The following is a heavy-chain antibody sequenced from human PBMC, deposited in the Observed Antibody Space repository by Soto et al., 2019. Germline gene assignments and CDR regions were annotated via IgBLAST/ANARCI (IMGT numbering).Heavy chain of an antibody. J-gene: IGHJ6*02. V-gene: IGHV3-48*02. CDR3: ARIKLVDFFFINVDVYDMDV. CDR2: ISSDSRYI. CDR1: GFTLSNYV. D-gene: IGHD2-15*01. Sequence: ESGGGLVQPGGSLRLSCAASGFTLSNYVVNWVRQAPGKGLEWVSYISSDSRYIYHGDSVKGRFTISRDNARNSVYLQMNSLRDEDTAVYYCARIKLVDFFFINVDVYDMDVWGQGTPVTVSS.